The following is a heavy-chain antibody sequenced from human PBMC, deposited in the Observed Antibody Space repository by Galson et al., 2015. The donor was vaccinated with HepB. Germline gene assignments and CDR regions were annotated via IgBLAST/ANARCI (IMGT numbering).Heavy chain of an antibody. CDR2: ISGSGGIT. Sequence: SLRLSCAASGFTFSSYVMTWVRQAPGKGLEWVSAISGSGGITHYADSVKGRLIISRDKSKNTLYLQMNSLRAEDTAVYYCAQGEYFRGMDVWGQGTTVIVSS. J-gene: IGHJ6*02. D-gene: IGHD3-10*01. CDR3: AQGEYFRGMDV. V-gene: IGHV3-23*01. CDR1: GFTFSSYV.